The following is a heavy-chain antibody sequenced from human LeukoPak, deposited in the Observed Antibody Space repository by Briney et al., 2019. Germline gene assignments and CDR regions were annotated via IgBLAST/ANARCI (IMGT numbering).Heavy chain of an antibody. CDR3: VKGLTRLVPYFDY. CDR1: GGTFSSYA. D-gene: IGHD2-8*02. V-gene: IGHV1-69*13. Sequence: PMASVKVSCKASGGTFSSYAISWVRQAPGQGLEWMGGIVPIFGTANYAQKFQGRVTITADESTSTAYMELSSLRVDDTATYYCVKGLTRLVPYFDYWGQGALVTVSP. J-gene: IGHJ4*02. CDR2: IVPIFGTA.